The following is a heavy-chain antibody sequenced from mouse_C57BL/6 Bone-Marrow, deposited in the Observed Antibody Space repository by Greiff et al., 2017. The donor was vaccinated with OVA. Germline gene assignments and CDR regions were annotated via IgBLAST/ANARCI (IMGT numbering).Heavy chain of an antibody. V-gene: IGHV1-69*01. CDR3: ARIYDYEFDY. D-gene: IGHD2-4*01. CDR2: IDPSDSYT. J-gene: IGHJ2*01. Sequence: LQQPGAELVMPGASVKLSCKASGYTFTSYWMHWVKQRPGQGLEWIGEIDPSDSYTNYNQKFKGKSTLTVDKSSSTAYMQLSSLTSEDSAVYYCARIYDYEFDYWGQGTTLTVSS. CDR1: GYTFTSYW.